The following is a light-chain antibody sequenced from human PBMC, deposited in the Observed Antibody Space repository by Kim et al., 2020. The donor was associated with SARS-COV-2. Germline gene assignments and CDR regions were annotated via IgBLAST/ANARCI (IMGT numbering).Light chain of an antibody. Sequence: DIQMTQSPSTLSASVGDRVTITCRASQSISSWLAWYQQKPGKAPKLLIYKASSLESGVPSRFSGSGSGTEFTLTISRLQPDDFATYYCQQYNSYSGYTFGQGTKLEI. J-gene: IGKJ2*01. CDR3: QQYNSYSGYT. CDR2: KAS. V-gene: IGKV1-5*03. CDR1: QSISSW.